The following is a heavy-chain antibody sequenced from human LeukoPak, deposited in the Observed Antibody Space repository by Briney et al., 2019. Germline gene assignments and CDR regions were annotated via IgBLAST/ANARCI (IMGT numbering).Heavy chain of an antibody. CDR1: GGSIISGEYY. CDR3: ARVEAATTNPRFGY. CDR2: IYYSGTT. J-gene: IGHJ4*02. V-gene: IGHV4-31*03. Sequence: TSQTLSLTCTVSGGSIISGEYYWSWVRQLPGQGLEWIGYIYYSGTTYYNPSLKSRVTISVDTSKNQFSLTSVTAADTATYYCARVEAATTNPRFGYWGQGALVTVSS. D-gene: IGHD5-24*01.